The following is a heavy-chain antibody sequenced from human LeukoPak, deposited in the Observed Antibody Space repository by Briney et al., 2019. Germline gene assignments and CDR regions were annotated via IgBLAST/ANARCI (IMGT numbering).Heavy chain of an antibody. CDR2: IKQDGSEK. V-gene: IGHV3-7*01. J-gene: IGHJ4*02. CDR3: ARAKEAAFDY. CDR1: GFTFGSYW. Sequence: GGSLRLSCAASGFTFGSYWMSWVRQAPGKGLEWVANIKQDGSEKNYVDSVKGRFTISRDNAKSSLYLQMNSLRVEDTAVYYCARAKEAAFDYWGQGTLVTVSS. D-gene: IGHD2-15*01.